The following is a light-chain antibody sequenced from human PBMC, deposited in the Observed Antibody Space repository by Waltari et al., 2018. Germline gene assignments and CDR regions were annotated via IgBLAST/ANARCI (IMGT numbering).Light chain of an antibody. CDR3: QQYDNLLGT. V-gene: IGKV3-15*01. J-gene: IGKJ1*01. CDR1: QSIRSN. CDR2: GAY. Sequence: EIMMTQSPATLSVFPGERATLSCRASQSIRSNLAWYQHKPGQAPRLLIYGAYTRATGIPARFSGSGSGTEFTLTISSLQSEDFAVYFCQQYDNLLGTFGQGTKVEIK.